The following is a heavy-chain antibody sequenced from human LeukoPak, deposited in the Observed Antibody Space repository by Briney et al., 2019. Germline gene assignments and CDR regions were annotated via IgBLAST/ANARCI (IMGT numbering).Heavy chain of an antibody. Sequence: PGGSLRLSCAASGFTFSSYSMNWVRQAPGKGLEWVSSISSSSSYIYYADSVKGRFTISRDNAKNSLYLQMNSLRAEDTAVYYCASSGYDYVWGSYRSGTYFDYWGQGTLVTVSS. V-gene: IGHV3-21*01. CDR2: ISSSSSYI. CDR1: GFTFSSYS. D-gene: IGHD3-16*02. CDR3: ASSGYDYVWGSYRSGTYFDY. J-gene: IGHJ4*02.